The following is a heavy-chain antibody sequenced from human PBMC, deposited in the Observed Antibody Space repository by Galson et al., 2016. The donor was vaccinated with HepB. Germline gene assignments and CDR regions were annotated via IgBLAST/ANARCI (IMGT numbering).Heavy chain of an antibody. CDR1: GFSFSDYP. V-gene: IGHV3-30*04. D-gene: IGHD3-3*01. CDR3: ARGGGHYDFWSGYHYYFDP. Sequence: SLRLSCAVSGFSFSDYPMHWVRQAPGKGLEWVAVISYDGRNKYYADSMKGRFTISRDTSTNTVHLQMNSLRAEDTAVYYCARGGGHYDFWSGYHYYFDPWGQGTLVTVSS. CDR2: ISYDGRNK. J-gene: IGHJ4*02.